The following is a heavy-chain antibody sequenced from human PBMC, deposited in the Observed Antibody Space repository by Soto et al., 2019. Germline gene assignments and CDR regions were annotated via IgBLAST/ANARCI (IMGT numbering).Heavy chain of an antibody. J-gene: IGHJ6*03. Sequence: SETLSLTCAVYGGSFSGYYWSWIRQPPGKGLEWIGEINHSGSTNYNPSLKSRVTISVDTSKNQFSLKLSSVTAADTAVYYCARGSGSSWLYYYYYYMDVWGEGTTVTVSS. D-gene: IGHD6-13*01. CDR3: ARGSGSSWLYYYYYYMDV. V-gene: IGHV4-34*01. CDR2: INHSGST. CDR1: GGSFSGYY.